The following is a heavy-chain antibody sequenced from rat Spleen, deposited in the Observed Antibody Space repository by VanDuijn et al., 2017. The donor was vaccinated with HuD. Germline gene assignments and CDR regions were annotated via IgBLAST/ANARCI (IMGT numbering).Heavy chain of an antibody. Sequence: EVQLVESGGGLVQPGRSLKLSCAASGFTFSNFYMAWVRQAPGKGLEWVASITNTGGSIYYPDSVKGRFTISRDPAQNTLYLQMDSLRSEDTATYYCARRGSGYYFDYWGQGVMVTVSS. CDR2: ITNTGGSI. CDR1: GFTFSNFY. CDR3: ARRGSGYYFDY. J-gene: IGHJ2*01. D-gene: IGHD1-4*01. V-gene: IGHV5-25*01.